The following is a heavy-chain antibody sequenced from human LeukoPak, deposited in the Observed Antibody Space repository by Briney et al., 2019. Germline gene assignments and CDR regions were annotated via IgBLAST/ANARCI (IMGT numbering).Heavy chain of an antibody. V-gene: IGHV3-21*01. CDR1: GFTFSSYS. J-gene: IGHJ5*02. CDR3: ARRYCSGGSCYSGGNWFDP. CDR2: VDSTSYYI. D-gene: IGHD2-15*01. Sequence: PGGSLRLSCAASGFTFSSYSMNWVRQAPGKGLEWVSSVDSTSYYIYYADSLKGRFTISRDNAKSSVYLQMDSLRAEDTAVYFCARRYCSGGSCYSGGNWFDPWGQGTLVTVSS.